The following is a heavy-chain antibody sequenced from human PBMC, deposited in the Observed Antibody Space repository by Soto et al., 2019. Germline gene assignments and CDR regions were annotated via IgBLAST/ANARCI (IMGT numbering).Heavy chain of an antibody. CDR1: GGSISSYH. V-gene: IGHV4-59*01. Sequence: QVQLQESGPGLVKPSETLSLTCTVSGGSISSYHWSCIRQPPGKGLEWIGYIYYSGSTNYNPSLRSRVTISVDTSKHPFSRKLSFVTAADTAVYYCARACPLCGIDYWGQGTLVTVSS. CDR3: ARACPLCGIDY. D-gene: IGHD2-2*01. CDR2: IYYSGST. J-gene: IGHJ4*02.